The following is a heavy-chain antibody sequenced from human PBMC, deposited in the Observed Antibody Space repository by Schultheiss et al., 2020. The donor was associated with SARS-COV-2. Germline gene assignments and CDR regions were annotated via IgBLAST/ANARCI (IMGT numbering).Heavy chain of an antibody. Sequence: GESLKISCGASGFTFCTYSMTWVRQAPGTWVRQAPGKGLEWVSGVSWNGSRTHYADSVKGRFIISRDNAKNTLYLQMNSLRAEDTAVYYCARGRGGSLLPHVPYYFDYWGQGTLVTVSS. D-gene: IGHD3-22*01. CDR2: VSWNGSRT. CDR1: GFTFCTYSMT. CDR3: ARGRGGSLLPHVPYYFDY. V-gene: IGHV3-19*01. J-gene: IGHJ4*02.